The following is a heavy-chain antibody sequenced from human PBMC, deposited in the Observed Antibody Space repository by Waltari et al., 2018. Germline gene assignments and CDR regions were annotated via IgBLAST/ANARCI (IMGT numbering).Heavy chain of an antibody. CDR2: VYYSGGS. D-gene: IGHD3-3*01. J-gene: IGHJ3*01. CDR3: ARGGHYDAVTSFYSDALHV. V-gene: IGHV4-59*08. CDR1: GGSMDSYF. Sequence: QVQLQESGPGLVKPSEPLSLTCVVSGGSMDSYFWNWLRQPPGKGLEWIGYVYYSGGSKYNTSLESRVTISADTSRNEVSLSLTSVTAADTAVYFCARGGHYDAVTSFYSDALHVWGRGTTVIVSS.